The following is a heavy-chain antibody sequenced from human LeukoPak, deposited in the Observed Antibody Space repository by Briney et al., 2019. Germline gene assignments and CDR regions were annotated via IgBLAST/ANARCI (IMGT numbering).Heavy chain of an antibody. CDR1: GGSISSSNW. CDR2: IYHSGST. V-gene: IGHV4-4*02. J-gene: IGHJ6*03. D-gene: IGHD3-10*01. Sequence: NPSETLSLTCTVSGGSISSSNWWSWVRQPPGKGLEWIGEIYHSGSTNYNPSLKSRVTISVDTSKNQFSLKLSSVTAADTAVYYCARGAQGELWFGELFHYYYYMDVWGKGTTVTVSS. CDR3: ARGAQGELWFGELFHYYYYMDV.